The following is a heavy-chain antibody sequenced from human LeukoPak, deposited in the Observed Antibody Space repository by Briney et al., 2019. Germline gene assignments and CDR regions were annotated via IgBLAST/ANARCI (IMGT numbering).Heavy chain of an antibody. D-gene: IGHD3-22*01. CDR2: IIPIFGTA. J-gene: IGHJ4*02. Sequence: SVKVSCKASGGTFSSYAISWVRQAPGQGLEWMGRIIPIFGTANYAQKFQGRVTITTDESTSTAYMELSSLRSEDTAVYYCARDAYDSSGILDYWGQGTLVTVSS. CDR1: GGTFSSYA. V-gene: IGHV1-69*05. CDR3: ARDAYDSSGILDY.